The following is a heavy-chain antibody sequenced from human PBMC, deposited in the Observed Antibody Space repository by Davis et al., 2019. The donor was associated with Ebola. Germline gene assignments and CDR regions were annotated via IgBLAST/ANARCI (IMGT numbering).Heavy chain of an antibody. CDR3: ARESAPSDSGGSYLYYYYIDV. CDR2: ISGSGNYI. J-gene: IGHJ6*03. D-gene: IGHD3-22*01. CDR1: GFTFSSYA. V-gene: IGHV3-21*01. Sequence: GESLKISCAASGFTFSSYAMSWVRQAPGKGLEWVSSISGSGNYIYYADSVKGRFTISRDNAKNSLFLQMNSLRAEDTAVYYCARESAPSDSGGSYLYYYYIDVWGKGTTVTVSS.